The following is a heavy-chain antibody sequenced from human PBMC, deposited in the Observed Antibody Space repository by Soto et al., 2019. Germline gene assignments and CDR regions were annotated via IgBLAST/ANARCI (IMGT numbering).Heavy chain of an antibody. J-gene: IGHJ4*02. CDR2: ISYNGRNK. D-gene: IGHD3-16*01. CDR1: GFTFSFHA. CDR3: ARQAKIGDRSQFYFDS. Sequence: GGSLRLSCAASGFTFSFHAMHWVRQAPGKGLEWVAVISYNGRNKHYVDSVKGRFTISRDNSQDTLYLQMDSLRPDGTAVYYCARQAKIGDRSQFYFDSWGQGTLVTVSS. V-gene: IGHV3-30*04.